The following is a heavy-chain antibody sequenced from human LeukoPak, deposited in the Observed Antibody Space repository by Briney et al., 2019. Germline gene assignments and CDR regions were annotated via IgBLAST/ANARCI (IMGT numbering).Heavy chain of an antibody. D-gene: IGHD6-19*01. Sequence: GGSLRLSCAASGFTFSSYAMSWVRQAPGKGLEWVSAISGSGGSKYYAASVKGRFTISRDNSKNTLYMQMNSLRAEDTAVYYCAKDLTVAGTGNYWGQGTLVTVSS. CDR3: AKDLTVAGTGNY. CDR1: GFTFSSYA. CDR2: ISGSGGSK. J-gene: IGHJ4*02. V-gene: IGHV3-23*01.